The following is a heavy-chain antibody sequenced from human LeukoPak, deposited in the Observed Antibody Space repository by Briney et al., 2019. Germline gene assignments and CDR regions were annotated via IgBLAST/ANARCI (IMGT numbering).Heavy chain of an antibody. Sequence: GGSLRLSCAASGFTFSSYGMHWVRQAPGKGLEWVAVIWYDGSNKYYADSVKGRFTISRDNSKNTLYLQMNSLRAEDTAVYYCARSGYELATDYWGQGTLVTVSS. CDR3: ARSGYELATDY. V-gene: IGHV3-33*01. J-gene: IGHJ4*02. CDR1: GFTFSSYG. D-gene: IGHD5-12*01. CDR2: IWYDGSNK.